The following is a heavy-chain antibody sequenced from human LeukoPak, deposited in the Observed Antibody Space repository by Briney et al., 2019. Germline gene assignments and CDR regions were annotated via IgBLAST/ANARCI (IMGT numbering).Heavy chain of an antibody. Sequence: SETLSLTCAVYGGSFSGYYWSWIRQPPGKGLEWIGEINHSGSTNYNPSLKSRVTISVDTSKNQFSLKLSSVTAADTAVYYCARTSAAVPVYYFDYWGQGTLVTVSS. CDR3: ARTSAAVPVYYFDY. V-gene: IGHV4-34*01. J-gene: IGHJ4*02. CDR1: GGSFSGYY. D-gene: IGHD3-16*01. CDR2: INHSGST.